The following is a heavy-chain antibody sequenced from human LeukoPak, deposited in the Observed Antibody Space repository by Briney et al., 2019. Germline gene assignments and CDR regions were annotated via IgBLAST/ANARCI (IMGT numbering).Heavy chain of an antibody. J-gene: IGHJ4*02. CDR3: ARISSDSISYYDH. Sequence: PGGSLRLSSAGSGITFSTYWMHWVRQAPEKGLVWVSRINSEGSTISYADSVKGRFTISRDNAKNTLFLQMNSLRAEDTAVYYCARISSDSISYYDHWGQGTLVTVSS. CDR2: INSEGSTI. CDR1: GITFSTYW. D-gene: IGHD3-22*01. V-gene: IGHV3-74*01.